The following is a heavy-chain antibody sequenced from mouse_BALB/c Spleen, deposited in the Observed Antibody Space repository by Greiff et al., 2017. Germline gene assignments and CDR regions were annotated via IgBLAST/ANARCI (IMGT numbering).Heavy chain of an antibody. Sequence: EVKLMESGGDLVKPGGSLKLSCAASGFTFSSYGMSWVRQTPDKRLEWVATISSGGSYTYYPDSVKGRFTISRDNAKNTLYLQMSSLKSEDTAMYYCARLYGHPYYAMDYWGQGTSVTVSS. V-gene: IGHV5-6*01. D-gene: IGHD2-10*02. CDR3: ARLYGHPYYAMDY. J-gene: IGHJ4*01. CDR2: ISSGGSYT. CDR1: GFTFSSYG.